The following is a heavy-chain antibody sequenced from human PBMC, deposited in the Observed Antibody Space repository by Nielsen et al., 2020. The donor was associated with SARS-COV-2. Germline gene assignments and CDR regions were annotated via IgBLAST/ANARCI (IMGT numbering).Heavy chain of an antibody. CDR3: ARGQVATQFGY. Sequence: SETLSLTCAVYGGSFSGYYWSWIRQPPGKGLEWIGEINHSGSTNYNPSLKSRVTISVDTSKNQFSLKLSSVTAADTAVYYCARGQVATQFGYWGQGTLVTVSS. V-gene: IGHV4-34*01. CDR1: GGSFSGYY. J-gene: IGHJ4*02. CDR2: INHSGST. D-gene: IGHD5-12*01.